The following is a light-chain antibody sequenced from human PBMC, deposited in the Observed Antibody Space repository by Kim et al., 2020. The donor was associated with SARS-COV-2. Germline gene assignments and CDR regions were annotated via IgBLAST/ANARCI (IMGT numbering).Light chain of an antibody. J-gene: IGLJ3*02. CDR1: SLRSYY. Sequence: SSELTQDPAVSVALGQTVRITCQGDSLRSYYASWYQQKPGQAPVLVIYGKNNRPSGIPDRFSGSSSGNTASLTITGAQEEDEADYYCNSRDSSGNHWVFGGGTKLTV. V-gene: IGLV3-19*01. CDR3: NSRDSSGNHWV. CDR2: GKN.